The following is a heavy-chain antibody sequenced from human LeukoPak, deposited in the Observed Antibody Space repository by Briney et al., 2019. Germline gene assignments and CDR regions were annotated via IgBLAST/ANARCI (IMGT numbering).Heavy chain of an antibody. Sequence: PGGSLRLSCAASGFTFSSYWMHWVRQAPGKGLVWVSRINSDGRSTSYADSVKGRFTISRDNAKNTLYLQMNSLRAEDTAVYYCARRHSSSSNWFDPWGQGTLVTVSS. CDR1: GFTFSSYW. J-gene: IGHJ5*02. V-gene: IGHV3-74*01. CDR3: ARRHSSSSNWFDP. CDR2: INSDGRST. D-gene: IGHD6-6*01.